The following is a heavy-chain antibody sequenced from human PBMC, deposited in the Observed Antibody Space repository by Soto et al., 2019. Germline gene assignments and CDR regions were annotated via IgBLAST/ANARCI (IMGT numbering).Heavy chain of an antibody. CDR2: ISYDGSNK. CDR1: GFTFSSYG. D-gene: IGHD5-12*01. J-gene: IGHJ4*02. Sequence: QVQLVESGGGVVQPGRSLRLSCAASGFTFSSYGMHWVRQAPGKGLEWVAVISYDGSNKFYADSVKGRFTISRDNSKNTLYLQMNSLRAEDTAVYYCAKALDYPYYFDYWGQGTLVTVSS. V-gene: IGHV3-30*18. CDR3: AKALDYPYYFDY.